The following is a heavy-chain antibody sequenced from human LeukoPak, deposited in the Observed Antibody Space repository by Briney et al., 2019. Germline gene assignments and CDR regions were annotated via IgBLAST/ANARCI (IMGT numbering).Heavy chain of an antibody. J-gene: IGHJ4*02. CDR2: IYYSGST. CDR3: ARADYYDSSGLFY. CDR1: GGSFSGYY. V-gene: IGHV4-30-4*08. D-gene: IGHD3-22*01. Sequence: SETLSLTCAVYGGSFSGYYWSWIRQPPGKGLEWIGYIYYSGSTYYNPSLKSRVTISVDTSKNQFSLKLSSVTAADTAVYYCARADYYDSSGLFYWGQGTLVTVSS.